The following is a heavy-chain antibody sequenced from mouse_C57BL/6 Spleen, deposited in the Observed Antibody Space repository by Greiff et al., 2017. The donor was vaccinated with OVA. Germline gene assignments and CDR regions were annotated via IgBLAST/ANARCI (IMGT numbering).Heavy chain of an antibody. J-gene: IGHJ3*01. CDR2: INPNYGTT. CDR3: ARSGYYGSAWFAY. V-gene: IGHV1-39*01. CDR1: GYSFTDYN. D-gene: IGHD1-1*01. Sequence: EVQLKESGPELVKPGASVKISCKASGYSFTDYNMNWVKQSNGKSLEWIGVINPNYGTTSYNQKFKGKATLTVDQSSSTAYMQLNSLTSEDSAVYYCARSGYYGSAWFAYWGQGTLVTVSA.